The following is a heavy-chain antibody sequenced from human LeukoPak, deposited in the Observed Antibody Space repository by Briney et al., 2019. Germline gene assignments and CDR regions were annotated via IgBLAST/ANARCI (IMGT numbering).Heavy chain of an antibody. Sequence: SETLSLTCTVSGGSISSGGYYWSWIRQPPGKGLEWIGYIYHSGSTYYNPSLKSRVSISVDRSKNQFSLKLSSVTAADTAVYYCARLGKTWGKNAFDIWGQGTMVTVSS. CDR3: ARLGKTWGKNAFDI. V-gene: IGHV4-30-2*01. CDR1: GGSISSGGYY. J-gene: IGHJ3*02. D-gene: IGHD3-16*01. CDR2: IYHSGST.